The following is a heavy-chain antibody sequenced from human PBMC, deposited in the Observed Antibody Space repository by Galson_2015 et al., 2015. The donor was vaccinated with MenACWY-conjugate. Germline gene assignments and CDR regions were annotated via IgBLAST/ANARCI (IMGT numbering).Heavy chain of an antibody. Sequence: SLRLSCAASGFTFSNQGMSWVRQAPGKGLEWVSAVTGSGDTTYYADSVKGRFTISRDNSKNTLFLHMNSLRAEDTAVYYCAKMRGYFDYWGQGTLVTISS. V-gene: IGHV3-23*01. CDR2: VTGSGDTT. CDR3: AKMRGYFDY. CDR1: GFTFSNQG. J-gene: IGHJ4*02.